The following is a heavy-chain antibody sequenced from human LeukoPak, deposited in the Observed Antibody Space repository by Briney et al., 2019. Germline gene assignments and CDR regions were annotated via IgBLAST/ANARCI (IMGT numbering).Heavy chain of an antibody. J-gene: IGHJ3*02. Sequence: SETLSLTCAVSGYFISSGYYWGWIRQPPGKGLEWIGSIYHSGSTYYNPSLKSRVTISVDTSKNQFSLKLSSVAAADTAVYYCARRISGAFDIWGQGTMVTVSS. V-gene: IGHV4-38-2*01. CDR1: GYFISSGYY. CDR3: ARRISGAFDI. D-gene: IGHD3-10*01. CDR2: IYHSGST.